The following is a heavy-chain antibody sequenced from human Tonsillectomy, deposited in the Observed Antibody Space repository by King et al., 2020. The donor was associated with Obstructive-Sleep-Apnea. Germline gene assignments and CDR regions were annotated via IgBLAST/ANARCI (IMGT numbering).Heavy chain of an antibody. CDR2: ISGSGGST. D-gene: IGHD3-22*01. CDR1: GFTFSSYA. CDR3: AKDSAYYYDSSGYNPAIDY. J-gene: IGHJ4*02. Sequence: VQLVESGGGLVQPGGSLRLSCAASGFTFSSYAMSWVRQAPGKGLEWVSAISGSGGSTYYADSVKGRFTISRDNSKNTLYLQMNSLRAEDTAVYYCAKDSAYYYDSSGYNPAIDYWGQGTLVTVSS. V-gene: IGHV3-23*04.